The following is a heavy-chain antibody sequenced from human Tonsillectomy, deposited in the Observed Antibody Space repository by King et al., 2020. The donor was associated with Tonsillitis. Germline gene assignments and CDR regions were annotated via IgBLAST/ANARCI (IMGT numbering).Heavy chain of an antibody. CDR1: GFTFDDYA. CDR2: ISWNSGRI. V-gene: IGHV3-9*01. J-gene: IGHJ4*02. Sequence: VQLVQSGGNLVQPGRSLRLSCAASGFTFDDYAMHWVRQAPGKGLEWVSVISWNSGRIWYADSVKGRFTISRDNAKNSLYLQMNSLRAEDTALYYCAKDLGNWNDGGIDYWGQGTLVTVSS. CDR3: AKDLGNWNDGGIDY. D-gene: IGHD1-20*01.